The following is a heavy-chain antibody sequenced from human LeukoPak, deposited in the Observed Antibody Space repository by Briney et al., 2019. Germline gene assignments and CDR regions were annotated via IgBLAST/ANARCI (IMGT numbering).Heavy chain of an antibody. V-gene: IGHV4-34*01. Sequence: SETLSLTCAVYSGSFSGYYWSWIRQPPGKGLEWIGEIYHSGSTNYNPSLKSRVTISVDTSKNQFSLKLNSVTAADTAVYYCARGFATMVRGVVLDFWGQGTLVTVPS. CDR3: ARGFATMVRGVVLDF. CDR2: IYHSGST. CDR1: SGSFSGYY. D-gene: IGHD3-10*01. J-gene: IGHJ4*02.